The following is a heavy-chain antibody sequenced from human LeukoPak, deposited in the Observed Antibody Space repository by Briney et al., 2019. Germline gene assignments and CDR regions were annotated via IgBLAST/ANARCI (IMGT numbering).Heavy chain of an antibody. CDR1: GLTFSDYW. Sequence: GGSLRLSCTASGLTFSDYWMTWVCQAPGKGPEWVANIKQDGSQRYYVDSVRGRFTISRDNAKNSLFLQMNGLRAEDTAVYYCARRGGSSSRRSPIDYWGQGTLVTVSS. J-gene: IGHJ4*02. D-gene: IGHD6-6*01. CDR2: IKQDGSQR. CDR3: ARRGGSSSRRSPIDY. V-gene: IGHV3-7*01.